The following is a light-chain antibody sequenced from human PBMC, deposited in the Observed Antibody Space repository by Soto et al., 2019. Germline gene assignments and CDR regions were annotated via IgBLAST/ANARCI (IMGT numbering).Light chain of an antibody. CDR1: QSVSSSY. Sequence: EIVLTQSPGTLSLSPGERATLSCRASQSVSSSYLAWYQQKPGQAPRLLIDGASSRAAGIPDRFSGSGSGTDFTLTISRLEPEDLAVYYCQQYDYLVTFGQGTKVDI. CDR2: GAS. V-gene: IGKV3-20*01. CDR3: QQYDYLVT. J-gene: IGKJ1*01.